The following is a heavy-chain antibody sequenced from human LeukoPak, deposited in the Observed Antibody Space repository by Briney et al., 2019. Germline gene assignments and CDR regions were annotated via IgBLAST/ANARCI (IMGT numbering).Heavy chain of an antibody. CDR3: AREDSGFDY. Sequence: SETLSLTCTVSGGSISTSNYYWGWIRQPPGKGLEWIGSISYSGSTYYNPSLKSRVTISIDTSKNQFSLKLSSVTAADTAVYYCAREDSGFDYWGQGTLVTVSS. D-gene: IGHD2-15*01. CDR2: ISYSGST. CDR1: GGSISTSNYY. V-gene: IGHV4-39*07. J-gene: IGHJ4*02.